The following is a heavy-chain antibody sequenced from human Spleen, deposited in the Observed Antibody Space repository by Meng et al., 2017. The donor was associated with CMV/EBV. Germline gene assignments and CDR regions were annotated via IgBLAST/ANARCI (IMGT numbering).Heavy chain of an antibody. CDR3: ARDGWASGSYYM. D-gene: IGHD3-10*01. CDR1: GYTFTGYY. Sequence: ASVKVSCKASGYTFTGYYMHWVRQAPGQGLEWMGWINPNSGGTNYAQKFQGRVTMTRDTSISTAYMGLSRLRSDDMAVYYCARDGWASGSYYMWGQGTLVTVSS. J-gene: IGHJ4*02. CDR2: INPNSGGT. V-gene: IGHV1-2*02.